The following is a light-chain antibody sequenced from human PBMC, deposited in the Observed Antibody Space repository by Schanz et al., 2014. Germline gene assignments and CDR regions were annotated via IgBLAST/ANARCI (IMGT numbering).Light chain of an antibody. V-gene: IGLV2-14*03. CDR3: SSYTSNTFVI. CDR1: TNDVGGYDY. CDR2: DVS. J-gene: IGLJ2*01. Sequence: QSALTQPASVSGSPGQSITISCTGTTNDVGGYDYVSWYQQHPGQVPKLMIYDVSNRPSGVSNRFSGSKSGNTASLTISGLQAEDEADYYCSSYTSNTFVIFGGGTKFTVL.